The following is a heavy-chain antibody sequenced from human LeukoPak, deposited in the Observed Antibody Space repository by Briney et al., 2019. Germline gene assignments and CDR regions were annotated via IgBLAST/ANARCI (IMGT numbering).Heavy chain of an antibody. D-gene: IGHD3-10*01. J-gene: IGHJ6*04. Sequence: GSLRLSCAASGFTFSNAWMSWVRQAPGKGLEWVGRIKSEADGGTTDYTAPVKGRFTISRDDSKNTLYLQMNSLKTEDTAVYYCTTDLWFGELSADVWGKGTTVTVSS. V-gene: IGHV3-15*01. CDR2: IKSEADGGTT. CDR3: TTDLWFGELSADV. CDR1: GFTFSNAW.